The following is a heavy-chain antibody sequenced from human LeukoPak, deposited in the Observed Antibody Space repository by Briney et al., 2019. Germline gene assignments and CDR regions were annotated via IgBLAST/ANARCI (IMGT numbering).Heavy chain of an antibody. V-gene: IGHV4-39*01. D-gene: IGHD6-19*01. J-gene: IGHJ4*02. Sequence: SETLSLTCTVSGGSVSSSSYYWGWIRQPPGKGLEWIGSIYYSGSTYYNPSLKSRVTISVDTSKNQFSLKLSSVTAADTAVYYCARLGRSGPSDYWGQGTLVTVSS. CDR1: GGSVSSSSYY. CDR3: ARLGRSGPSDY. CDR2: IYYSGST.